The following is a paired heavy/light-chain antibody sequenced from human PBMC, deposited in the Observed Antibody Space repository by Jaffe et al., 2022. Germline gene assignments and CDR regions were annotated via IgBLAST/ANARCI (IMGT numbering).Light chain of an antibody. V-gene: IGLV3-19*01. CDR1: SLRSYY. Sequence: SSELTQDPAVSVALGQTVRITCQGDSLRSYYASWYQQKPGQAPVLVIYGKNNRPSGIPDRFSGSSSGNTASLTITGAQAEDEADYYCNSRDSSGNHPFGGGTKLTVL. CDR2: GKN. CDR3: NSRDSSGNHP. J-gene: IGLJ3*02.
Heavy chain of an antibody. V-gene: IGHV3-48*01. J-gene: IGHJ5*02. CDR3: ARETERITIFGVYQADNWFDP. CDR1: GFTFSSYS. CDR2: ISSSSSTI. Sequence: EVQLVESGGGLVQPGGSLRLSCAASGFTFSSYSMNWVRQAPGKGLEWVSYISSSSSTIYYADSVKGRFTISRDNAKNSLYLQMNSLRAEDTAVYYCARETERITIFGVYQADNWFDPWGQGTLVTVSS. D-gene: IGHD3-3*01.